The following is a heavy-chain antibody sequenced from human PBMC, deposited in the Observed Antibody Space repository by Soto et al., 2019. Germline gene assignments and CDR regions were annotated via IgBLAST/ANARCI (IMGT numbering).Heavy chain of an antibody. CDR1: GFTLSSYW. V-gene: IGHV3-7*02. CDR3: ASLVERQCLNQ. Sequence: EVQLVESGGGLVQPGGSLRLSCAASGFTLSSYWMTWVRQAPGRGLEWVAKINQNAGKIYYVDSVKGRFTVSRDNAKNSLYLHMNSLSVEDTAVYYCASLVERQCLNQWGQGTLVTVSS. D-gene: IGHD2-15*01. CDR2: INQNAGKI. J-gene: IGHJ4*02.